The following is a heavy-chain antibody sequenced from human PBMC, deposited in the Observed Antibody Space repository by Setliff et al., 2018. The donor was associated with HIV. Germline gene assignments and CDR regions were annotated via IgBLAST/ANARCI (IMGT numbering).Heavy chain of an antibody. CDR3: ARVLLRTNAVYGVVSNRFDP. D-gene: IGHD2-8*01. Sequence: GGSLRLSCAASGFTFSDFWMHWVRQAPGKGLEWVASVSPDGSRNYCVGSVKGRCTASRDNAKSSLYLQMNSLRAEDTAVYYCARVLLRTNAVYGVVSNRFDPWGQGTLVTVSS. J-gene: IGHJ5*02. V-gene: IGHV3-7*03. CDR2: VSPDGSRN. CDR1: GFTFSDFW.